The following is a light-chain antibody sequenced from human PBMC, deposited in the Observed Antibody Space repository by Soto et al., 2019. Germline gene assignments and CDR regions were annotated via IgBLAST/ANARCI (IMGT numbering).Light chain of an antibody. CDR2: TSA. CDR3: QKHNGAPLT. Sequence: DIQMTQSTSSLSASVGYRVTITCRASQGIGNYLSWYQQKPGKVPKLLIYTSATLQSGVPSRFSGSGSWTDFTLTISSLQPEYVATYYCQKHNGAPLTFGGGTKVEIK. V-gene: IGKV1-27*01. J-gene: IGKJ4*01. CDR1: QGIGNY.